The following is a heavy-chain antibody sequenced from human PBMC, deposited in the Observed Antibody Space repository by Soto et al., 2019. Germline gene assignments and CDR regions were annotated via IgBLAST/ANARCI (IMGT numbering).Heavy chain of an antibody. CDR1: GYTFTSYA. Sequence: ASVKVSCKASGYTFTSYAMHWVRQAPGQRLEWMGWINAGNGNTKYSQKFQGRVTITRDTSASTAYMELSSLRSEDTAVYYCATLFYFFWWGYGPYYYYGMDVWGQGTTVTVSS. V-gene: IGHV1-3*01. CDR2: INAGNGNT. CDR3: ATLFYFFWWGYGPYYYYGMDV. D-gene: IGHD3-3*01. J-gene: IGHJ6*02.